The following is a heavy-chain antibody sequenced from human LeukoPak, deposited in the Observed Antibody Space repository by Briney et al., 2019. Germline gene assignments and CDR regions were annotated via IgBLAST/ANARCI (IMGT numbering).Heavy chain of an antibody. CDR2: IYPGGSDT. CDR3: ARPRQWLPNDAFDI. J-gene: IGHJ3*02. V-gene: IGHV5-51*01. CDR1: GYSFTSYW. D-gene: IGHD5-24*01. Sequence: GESLKISCKGSGYSFTSYWIGWVRQMPGKGLEWVGIIYPGGSDTRYSPSFEGQVTISADKSISTAYLQWSSLKASDTAMYYCARPRQWLPNDAFDIWGQGAMVTVSS.